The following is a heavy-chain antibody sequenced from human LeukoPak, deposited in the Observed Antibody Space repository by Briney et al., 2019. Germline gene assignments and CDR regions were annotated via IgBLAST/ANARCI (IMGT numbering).Heavy chain of an antibody. CDR2: INHSGST. J-gene: IGHJ4*02. CDR1: GGSFSGYY. V-gene: IGHV4-34*01. CDR3: AREWSSSSNNTFDY. Sequence: SETLSLTCAVYGGSFSGYYWSWIRHPQGKGLEWFGEINHSGSTNYNPSLKSRVTISVDTSKNQFSLKLSSVTAADTAVYYCAREWSSSSNNTFDYWGQGTLATVSS. D-gene: IGHD6-6*01.